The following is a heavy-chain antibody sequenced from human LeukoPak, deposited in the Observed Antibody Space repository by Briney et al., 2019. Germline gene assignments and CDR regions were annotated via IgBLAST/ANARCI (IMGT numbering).Heavy chain of an antibody. V-gene: IGHV1-3*01. Sequence: GASVKVSCKASGYTFTSYAMHWVRQAPGQRLEWMGWINAGNGNTKYSQKFQGRVTITRDTSASTAYMELSSLRSEDTAVYYCARTTVAGRGGDAFDIWGQGTMVTVSS. CDR3: ARTTVAGRGGDAFDI. J-gene: IGHJ3*02. CDR2: INAGNGNT. CDR1: GYTFTSYA. D-gene: IGHD6-19*01.